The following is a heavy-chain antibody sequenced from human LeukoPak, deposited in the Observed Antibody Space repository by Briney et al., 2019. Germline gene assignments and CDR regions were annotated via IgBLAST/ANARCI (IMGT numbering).Heavy chain of an antibody. CDR2: IWYDGSNK. V-gene: IGHV3-33*01. D-gene: IGHD5-18*01. CDR1: GFTFSSYG. CDR3: ARDKTDTTIDY. J-gene: IGHJ4*02. Sequence: GGSLRLSCAASGFTFSSYGMHWVRQAPGKGLEWVAAIWYDGSNKYYADSVKGRFTISRDNSKNTLYLQMNSLRAEDTAVYYCARDKTDTTIDYWGQGTLVTVSS.